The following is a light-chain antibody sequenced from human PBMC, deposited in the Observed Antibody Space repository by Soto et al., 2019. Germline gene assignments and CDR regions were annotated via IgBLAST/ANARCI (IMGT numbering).Light chain of an antibody. CDR1: SSDVGLYDY. Sequence: QSALTQPASVSGSPGQSITISCTGTSSDVGLYDYVSWYQQHPGKAPQLMIYAVSNRPSGVSNRFSASKSGNTASLFISGLQAEDEADYYCSSYTSDSYYVLGSGTKLT. V-gene: IGLV2-14*01. CDR2: AVS. CDR3: SSYTSDSYYV. J-gene: IGLJ1*01.